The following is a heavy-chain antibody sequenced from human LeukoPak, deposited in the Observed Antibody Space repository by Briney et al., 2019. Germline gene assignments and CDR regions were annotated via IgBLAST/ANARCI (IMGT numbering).Heavy chain of an antibody. CDR3: ARGYSGCDLLFDY. D-gene: IGHD5-12*01. Sequence: LGGSLRLSCAASGFTFSSYWMHWVRQAPGKGLVWVSRINIDGSSTSYADSVKGRFTISRDNAKNTLYLQMNSLRAEDTAVYYCARGYSGCDLLFDYWGQGTLVTVSS. V-gene: IGHV3-74*01. J-gene: IGHJ4*02. CDR2: INIDGSST. CDR1: GFTFSSYW.